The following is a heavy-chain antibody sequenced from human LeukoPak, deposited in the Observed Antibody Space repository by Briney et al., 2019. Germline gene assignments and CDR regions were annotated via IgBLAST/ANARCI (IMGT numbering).Heavy chain of an antibody. CDR2: INPNSGGT. D-gene: IGHD1-26*01. CDR1: GYTFTGYY. V-gene: IGHV1-2*02. J-gene: IGHJ6*03. Sequence: GASVKVSCKASGYTFTGYYIHWVRQAPGQGLEWMGWINPNSGGTNYIQKFQGRVTMTRDTSISTAYMELSRLRSDDTAVYYCARVSGWVGAPRIYYYYYMDVWGKGTTVTISS. CDR3: ARVSGWVGAPRIYYYYYMDV.